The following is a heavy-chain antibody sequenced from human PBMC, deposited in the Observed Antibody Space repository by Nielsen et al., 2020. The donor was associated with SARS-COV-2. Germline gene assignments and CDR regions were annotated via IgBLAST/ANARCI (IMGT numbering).Heavy chain of an antibody. J-gene: IGHJ4*02. Sequence: GGSLRLSCAASGFTFSSYSMNWVRQAPGKGLEWVSSISSSSSYIYYADSVKGRFTISRDNAKNSLYLQMNSLRAEDTAVYYCARDPTLYYDSSGYYIGYFDYWGQGTLVTVSS. D-gene: IGHD3-22*01. V-gene: IGHV3-21*01. CDR2: ISSSSSYI. CDR1: GFTFSSYS. CDR3: ARDPTLYYDSSGYYIGYFDY.